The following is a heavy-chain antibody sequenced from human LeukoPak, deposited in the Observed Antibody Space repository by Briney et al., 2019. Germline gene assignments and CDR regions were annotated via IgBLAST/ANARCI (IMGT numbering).Heavy chain of an antibody. CDR1: GYTFTSYG. CDR2: INAGNGNT. Sequence: ASVKVSCTASGYTFTSYGISWVRQAPGQRLEWMGWINAGNGNTKYSQKFQGRVTITRDTSASTAYMELSSLRSEDTAVYYCARMGIAAAGTLDYWGQGTLVTVSS. J-gene: IGHJ4*02. V-gene: IGHV1-3*01. D-gene: IGHD6-13*01. CDR3: ARMGIAAAGTLDY.